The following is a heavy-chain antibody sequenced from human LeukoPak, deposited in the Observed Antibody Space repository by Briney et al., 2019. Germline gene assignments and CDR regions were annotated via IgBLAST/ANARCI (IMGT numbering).Heavy chain of an antibody. V-gene: IGHV3-23*01. CDR3: AKSYQAYYYYGMDV. CDR2: ISGSGGST. Sequence: GGSLRLSCAVSGLTFSSYAMSWVRQAPGKGLEWVSGISGSGGSTDYADSVKGRFTISRDNSKNTLYLQMNSLRAEDTAVYYCAKSYQAYYYYGMDVWGQGTTVTVSS. CDR1: GLTFSSYA. J-gene: IGHJ6*02. D-gene: IGHD2-2*01.